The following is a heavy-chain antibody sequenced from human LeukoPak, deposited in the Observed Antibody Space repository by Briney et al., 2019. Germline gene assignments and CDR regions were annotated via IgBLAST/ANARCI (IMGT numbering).Heavy chain of an antibody. V-gene: IGHV1-46*01. J-gene: IGHJ4*02. Sequence: GASVKDSCKASGYTFTSYYMHWVRQAPGQGLERMGVINPSGGSTTYSEKFQGRVTMTRDTSRSTVYMELSSLRSEDTAVYYCARPFGSSAYFFQPFDSWGQGALVIVSS. CDR3: ARPFGSSAYFFQPFDS. D-gene: IGHD3-22*01. CDR1: GYTFTSYY. CDR2: INPSGGST.